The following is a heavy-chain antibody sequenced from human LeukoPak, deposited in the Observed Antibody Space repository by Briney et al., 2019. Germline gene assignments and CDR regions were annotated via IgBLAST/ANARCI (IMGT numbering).Heavy chain of an antibody. CDR3: ARGLLTHYYFDH. V-gene: IGHV3-11*01. J-gene: IGHJ4*02. D-gene: IGHD2-15*01. Sequence: GGSLRLSCAASGFGFSDYSMSWIRQAPGRGLECVSHISSSGSNIYYADSVMGRFTISRDNANSSLSLHMNSLRADDTAVYYCARGLLTHYYFDHWGRGTLVTVSS. CDR1: GFGFSDYS. CDR2: ISSSGSNI.